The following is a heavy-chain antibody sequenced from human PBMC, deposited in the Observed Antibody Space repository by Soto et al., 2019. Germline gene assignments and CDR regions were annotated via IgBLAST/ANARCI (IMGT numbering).Heavy chain of an antibody. J-gene: IGHJ3*02. CDR1: GFTFSSYW. D-gene: IGHD1-26*01. Sequence: GGSLRLSCAASGFTFSSYWMSWVRQAPGKGLEWVANIKQDGSEKYYVDSVKGRFTISRDNAKNSLYLQMNSLRAEDTVVYYCARGLRGWAPDAFDIWGQGTMVTVSS. CDR2: IKQDGSEK. V-gene: IGHV3-7*03. CDR3: ARGLRGWAPDAFDI.